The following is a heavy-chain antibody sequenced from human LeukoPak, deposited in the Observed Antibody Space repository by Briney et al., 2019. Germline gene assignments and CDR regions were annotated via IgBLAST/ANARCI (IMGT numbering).Heavy chain of an antibody. Sequence: SQTLSLTCAISGDSLSTNSATWTWLRQSPSRGLEWLGRTYYRSKWYNDYAVSMKSRITINPDTSKNQFSLQLNSVTPEDTAVYYCARDSGTYSPYFDSWGQGTLVTVSS. D-gene: IGHD2-21*01. J-gene: IGHJ4*02. V-gene: IGHV6-1*01. CDR3: ARDSGTYSPYFDS. CDR2: TYYRSKWYN. CDR1: GDSLSTNSAT.